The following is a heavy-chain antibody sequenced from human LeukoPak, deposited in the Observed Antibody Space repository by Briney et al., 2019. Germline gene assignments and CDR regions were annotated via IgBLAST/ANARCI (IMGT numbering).Heavy chain of an antibody. CDR2: ISGSGGST. CDR3: AKDGDMVTPPYYFDY. J-gene: IGHJ4*02. CDR1: GFTFSSYA. V-gene: IGHV3-23*01. Sequence: GGSLRLSCAASGFTFSSYAMSWVRQAPGKGLEWVSAISGSGGSTYYADSVKGRFTISRDNSKNTLYLQMNGLRAEDTAVYYCAKDGDMVTPPYYFDYWGQGTLVTVSS. D-gene: IGHD5-12*01.